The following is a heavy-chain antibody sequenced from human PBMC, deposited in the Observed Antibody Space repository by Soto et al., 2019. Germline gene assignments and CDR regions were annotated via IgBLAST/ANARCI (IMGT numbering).Heavy chain of an antibody. CDR3: ARQGGGWFDP. Sequence: QVQLQESGPGLVKPSETLSLTCTVSGGSISSYYWSWIRQPPGKGLEWIGYIYYSGSTNYNPSLKSRVTISVDTSKNQFSLKLSPVTAADTAVYYCARQGGGWFDPWGQGTLVTVSS. CDR1: GGSISSYY. J-gene: IGHJ5*02. CDR2: IYYSGST. D-gene: IGHD1-26*01. V-gene: IGHV4-59*08.